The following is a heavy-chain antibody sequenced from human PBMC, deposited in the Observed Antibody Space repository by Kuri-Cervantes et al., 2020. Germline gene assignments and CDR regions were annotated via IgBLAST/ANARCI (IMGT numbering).Heavy chain of an antibody. D-gene: IGHD3-3*01. J-gene: IGHJ1*01. CDR3: ATSGGGQ. V-gene: IGHV3-9*01. CDR1: GFIFGDFA. CDR2: ISWNSDTI. Sequence: GGSLRLSCSGSGFIFGDFALHWARQVPGKGLEWVSGISWNSDTIGYADSVKGRLTISRDNVKRSLFLQMNSLRAEDTAVYYCATSGGGQWGQGTLVTVSS.